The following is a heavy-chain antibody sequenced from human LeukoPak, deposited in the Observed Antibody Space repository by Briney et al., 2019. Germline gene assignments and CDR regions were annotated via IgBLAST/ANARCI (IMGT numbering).Heavy chain of an antibody. CDR1: GYTFTGYD. V-gene: IGHV1-8*01. CDR2: MNPNSGNT. Sequence: GASVKVSCKASGYTFTGYDINWVRQATGQGLEWMGWMNPNSGNTGYAQKFQGRVTMTRNTSISTAYMEPSSLRSEDTAVYYCARGIRGRRTFDYWGQGTLVTVSS. D-gene: IGHD3-16*01. CDR3: ARGIRGRRTFDY. J-gene: IGHJ4*02.